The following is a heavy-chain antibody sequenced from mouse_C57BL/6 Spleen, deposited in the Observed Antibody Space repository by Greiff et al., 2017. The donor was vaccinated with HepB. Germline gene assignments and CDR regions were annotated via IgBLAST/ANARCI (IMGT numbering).Heavy chain of an antibody. CDR3: ARDDGSSSEGYFDV. Sequence: EVKVVESGGGLVKPGGSLKLSCAASGFTFSSYAMSWVRQTPEKRLEWVATISDGGSYTYYPDNVKGRFTISRDNAKNNLYLQMSHLKSEDTAMYYCARDDGSSSEGYFDVWGTGTTVTVSS. D-gene: IGHD1-1*01. V-gene: IGHV5-4*01. CDR2: ISDGGSYT. J-gene: IGHJ1*03. CDR1: GFTFSSYA.